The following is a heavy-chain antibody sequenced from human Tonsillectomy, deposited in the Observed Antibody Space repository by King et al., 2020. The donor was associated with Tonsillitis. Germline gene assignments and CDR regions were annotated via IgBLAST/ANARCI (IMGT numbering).Heavy chain of an antibody. D-gene: IGHD6-13*01. Sequence: VQLVESGGGLLQPGGSLRLSCAASGFTFSTYAMSWVRQVPGKGLEWVSGISGSGSNTEYADSVKGGFTISRDNSKNSLYLHMNSLRAEDTAVYFCAKGAGRGIGTTGIFAFWGQGTLVTVSS. V-gene: IGHV3-23*04. CDR2: ISGSGSNT. J-gene: IGHJ4*02. CDR1: GFTFSTYA. CDR3: AKGAGRGIGTTGIFAF.